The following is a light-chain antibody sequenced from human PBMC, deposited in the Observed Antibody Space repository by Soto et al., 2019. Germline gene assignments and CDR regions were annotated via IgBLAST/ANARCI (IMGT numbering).Light chain of an antibody. CDR2: GAS. Sequence: EVVLTQSPATLSLSPGERATLSCRASQNVRTFLDWYQQKPGQAPRLLIYGASNRATGIPARFSGSGSGTDFTLTISSLEPEDFAVYYCQQHSHWPPWTFGQGPKVDIK. CDR3: QQHSHWPPWT. V-gene: IGKV3-11*01. CDR1: QNVRTF. J-gene: IGKJ1*01.